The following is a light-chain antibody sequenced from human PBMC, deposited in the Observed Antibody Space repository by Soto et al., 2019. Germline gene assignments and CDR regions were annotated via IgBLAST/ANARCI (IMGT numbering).Light chain of an antibody. V-gene: IGLV2-14*01. CDR1: SSDVGGYNY. CDR3: SSYTSSSVV. CDR2: DVS. Sequence: QSALTQPASVSGSPGQSITISCTGTSSDVGGYNYVSWYQQHPGKAPKLMIYDVSNRPSGVSNRFSGSKSGNTASLTISGLQAEDEADYYCSSYTSSSVVFGGGTKHTVL. J-gene: IGLJ2*01.